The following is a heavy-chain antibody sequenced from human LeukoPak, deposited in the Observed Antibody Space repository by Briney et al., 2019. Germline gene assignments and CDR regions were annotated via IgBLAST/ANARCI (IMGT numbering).Heavy chain of an antibody. Sequence: SQTLSLTCTVSGGSISSGGYYWSWIRQHPGKGLEWIGYIYYSGSTYYNPSLKSRVTISVDTSKNQFSLKLSSVTAADTAVYYCARTDGNPDPNFFDYWGQGTLVTVSS. D-gene: IGHD4-23*01. CDR2: IYYSGST. CDR3: ARTDGNPDPNFFDY. CDR1: GGSISSGGYY. V-gene: IGHV4-31*03. J-gene: IGHJ4*02.